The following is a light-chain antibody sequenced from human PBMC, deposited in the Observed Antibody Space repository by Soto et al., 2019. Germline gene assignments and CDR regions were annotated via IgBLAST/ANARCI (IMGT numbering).Light chain of an antibody. Sequence: QSALTQPASVSGSPGQSITISCTGTSSDVGGYNYVSWYQQHPGKAPKLMIYEVSNRPSGVSNRFSGSKSGTTASLTISGLHAEDEADSYCSSYTSSSTSWVFGGGTKLTVL. CDR3: SSYTSSSTSWV. J-gene: IGLJ3*02. CDR1: SSDVGGYNY. V-gene: IGLV2-14*01. CDR2: EVS.